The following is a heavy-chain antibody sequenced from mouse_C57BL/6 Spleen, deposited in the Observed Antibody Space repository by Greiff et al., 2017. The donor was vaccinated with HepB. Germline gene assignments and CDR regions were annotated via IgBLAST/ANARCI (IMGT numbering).Heavy chain of an antibody. J-gene: IGHJ4*01. CDR2: IHPNSGST. V-gene: IGHV1-64*01. D-gene: IGHD4-1*01. CDR1: GYPFTSYW. Sequence: QVQLQQPGAELVKPGASVKLSCKASGYPFTSYWMHWVKQRPGQGLEWIGMIHPNSGSTNYNEKFKSKATLTVDKSSSTAYMQLSSLTSEDSAVYYCARQASLANWDEDYYAMDYWGQGTSVTVSS. CDR3: ARQASLANWDEDYYAMDY.